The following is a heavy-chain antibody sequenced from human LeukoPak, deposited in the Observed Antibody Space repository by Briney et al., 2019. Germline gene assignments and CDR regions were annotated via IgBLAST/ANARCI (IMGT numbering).Heavy chain of an antibody. J-gene: IGHJ4*02. V-gene: IGHV3-66*02. CDR2: IQSGDTT. Sequence: PGGSLRLSCAASGFAVDNYYMSWVRQAPGKGLEWISIIQSGDTTFYADSVQGRFTISGDNSKNTLYLQMSSLRAEDTAVYYCTRSGYSGYDSFDYWGQGTLVTVSS. D-gene: IGHD5-12*01. CDR3: TRSGYSGYDSFDY. CDR1: GFAVDNYY.